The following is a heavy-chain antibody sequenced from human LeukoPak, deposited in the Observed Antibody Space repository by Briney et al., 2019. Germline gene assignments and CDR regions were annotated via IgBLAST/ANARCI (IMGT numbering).Heavy chain of an antibody. Sequence: ASVKVSCKASGFTFTSSAMQRVRQARGQRLEWLGWIVVGSGNTNYAQKFQERVPITRDMSTSTAYMELSSLRSEDTDVYYCAALGSYWNGVFDLWCRGTLVTVSS. J-gene: IGHJ2*01. CDR1: GFTFTSSA. CDR2: IVVGSGNT. D-gene: IGHD1-1*01. V-gene: IGHV1-58*02. CDR3: AALGSYWNGVFDL.